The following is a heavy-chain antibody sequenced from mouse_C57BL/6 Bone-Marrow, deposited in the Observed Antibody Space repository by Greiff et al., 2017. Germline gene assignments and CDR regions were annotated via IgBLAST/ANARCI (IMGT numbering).Heavy chain of an antibody. CDR3: ARPPRITTVVATDY. D-gene: IGHD1-1*01. V-gene: IGHV1-81*01. CDR1: GYTFTSYG. Sequence: VQLQQSGAELARPGASVKLSCKASGYTFTSYGISWVKQRTGQGLEWIGEIYPRSGNTYYNEKFKGKATLTADKSSSTAYMELRSLTSEDSAVYFCARPPRITTVVATDYWGQGTTRTVSS. J-gene: IGHJ2*01. CDR2: IYPRSGNT.